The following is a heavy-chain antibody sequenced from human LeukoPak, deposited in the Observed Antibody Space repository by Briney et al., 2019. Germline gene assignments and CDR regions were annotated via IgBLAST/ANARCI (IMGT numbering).Heavy chain of an antibody. Sequence: GGSLRLSCAASGFTFSSYGMHWVRQAPGKGLEWVAVISYDGSNKYYADSVKGRFTISRDNPKNTLYLQMNSLRAEDTAVYYCAKSVQLERRYYYYGMDVWGQGTTVTVSS. CDR2: ISYDGSNK. V-gene: IGHV3-30*18. D-gene: IGHD1-1*01. J-gene: IGHJ6*02. CDR1: GFTFSSYG. CDR3: AKSVQLERRYYYYGMDV.